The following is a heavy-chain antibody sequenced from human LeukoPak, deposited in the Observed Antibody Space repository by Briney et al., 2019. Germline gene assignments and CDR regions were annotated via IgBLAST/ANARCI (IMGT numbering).Heavy chain of an antibody. CDR3: AKGGKLDVTPFDY. D-gene: IGHD3-16*01. CDR2: ISGGGCST. V-gene: IGHV3-23*01. CDR1: GFTFSDVW. J-gene: IGHJ4*02. Sequence: GGSLRLSCAAYGFTFSDVWMNWVRQAPGKGLEWVSTISGGGCSTYYTDSVKGRFTISRDNSKNTLYLQVNSLRAEDTAVYYCAKGGKLDVTPFDYWGQGTLVTVSS.